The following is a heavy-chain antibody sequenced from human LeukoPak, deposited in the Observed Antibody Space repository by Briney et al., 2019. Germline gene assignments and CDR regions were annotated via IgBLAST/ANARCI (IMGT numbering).Heavy chain of an antibody. CDR2: ISGSGDNT. Sequence: GGSLRLSCAASGFTFSSYAMSWVRQAPGKGLEWVSGISGSGDNTYYADSVKGRFTISRDNSKNTLYLQMNSLRAEDTAVYYCARDHYYDSSGYYDGEYYFDYWGQGTLVTVSS. J-gene: IGHJ4*02. CDR1: GFTFSSYA. CDR3: ARDHYYDSSGYYDGEYYFDY. D-gene: IGHD3-22*01. V-gene: IGHV3-23*01.